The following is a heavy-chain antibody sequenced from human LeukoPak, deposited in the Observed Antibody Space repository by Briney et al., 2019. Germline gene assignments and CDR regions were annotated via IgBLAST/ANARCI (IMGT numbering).Heavy chain of an antibody. CDR1: GFTFSSYA. CDR2: ISGSGGST. D-gene: IGHD5-12*01. CDR3: ARGGRGYSGYASFDY. J-gene: IGHJ4*02. V-gene: IGHV3-23*01. Sequence: GSLRLSCAASGFTFSSYAMSWVRQAPGKGLEWVSAISGSGGSTYYADSVKGRFTISRDNANNSLYLQMNSLRAEDMAVYYCARGGRGYSGYASFDYWGQGTLVTVSS.